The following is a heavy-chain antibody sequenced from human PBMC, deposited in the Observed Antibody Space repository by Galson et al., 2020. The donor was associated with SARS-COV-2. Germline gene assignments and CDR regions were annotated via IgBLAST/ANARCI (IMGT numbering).Heavy chain of an antibody. CDR3: ARTKGGSYLDAFDI. Sequence: QAGGSLRLSCAASGFTFSSYAMHWVRQAPGKGLEWVAVISYDGSNKYYADSVKGRFTISRDNSKNTLYLQMNSLRAEDTAVYYCARTKGGSYLDAFDIWGQGTMVTVSS. D-gene: IGHD1-26*01. V-gene: IGHV3-30*04. CDR2: ISYDGSNK. J-gene: IGHJ3*02. CDR1: GFTFSSYA.